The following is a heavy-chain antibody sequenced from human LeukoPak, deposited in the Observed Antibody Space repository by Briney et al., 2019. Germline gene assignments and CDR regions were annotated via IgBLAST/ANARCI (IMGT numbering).Heavy chain of an antibody. CDR1: GGSISSYY. V-gene: IGHV4-59*01. D-gene: IGHD2-21*01. CDR2: IYYSGST. Sequence: PSETLSLTCTVSGGSISSYYWSWIRQPPGKGLEWIGYIYYSGSTNYNPSLKSRVTISVDTSKNQFSLKLSSVTAADTAVYYCARFDALIADFDYWGQGTLVTASS. CDR3: ARFDALIADFDY. J-gene: IGHJ4*02.